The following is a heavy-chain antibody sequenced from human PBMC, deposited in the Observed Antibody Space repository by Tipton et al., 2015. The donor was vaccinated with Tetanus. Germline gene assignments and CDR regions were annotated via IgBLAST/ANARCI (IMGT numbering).Heavy chain of an antibody. CDR2: IYESGDT. CDR1: GGSIRGGTFY. Sequence: TLSLTCTVSGGSIRGGTFYWGWIRQPPGKGLEWIGSIYESGDTYYIPSLKSRVTISVDTSKNQFSLNLNSMAAADTAVYYCARWETVTTKIHYWGQGTLVTVSS. J-gene: IGHJ4*02. CDR3: ARWETVTTKIHY. D-gene: IGHD4-17*01. V-gene: IGHV4-39*01.